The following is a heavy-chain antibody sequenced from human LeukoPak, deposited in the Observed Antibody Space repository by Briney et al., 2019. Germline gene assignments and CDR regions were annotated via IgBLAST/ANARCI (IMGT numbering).Heavy chain of an antibody. CDR1: GGPISSSSYY. D-gene: IGHD6-13*01. CDR2: MYYSGST. CDR3: ARQRAASGIRNVDY. V-gene: IGHV4-39*01. J-gene: IGHJ4*02. Sequence: SETLSLTCTVSGGPISSSSYYWGWIRQPPGKGLEWIGSMYYSGSTYYNPSPKSRVTISVDTSKNQFSLKLSSVTAADTAVYYCARQRAASGIRNVDYWGQGTLVTVSS.